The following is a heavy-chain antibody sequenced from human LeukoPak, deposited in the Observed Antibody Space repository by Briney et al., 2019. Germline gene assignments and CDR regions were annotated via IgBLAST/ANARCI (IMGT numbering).Heavy chain of an antibody. CDR1: GFTFSSYW. J-gene: IGHJ4*02. CDR2: IKQDGSEK. CDR3: ARGVAVADAYYFDY. D-gene: IGHD6-19*01. V-gene: IGHV3-7*01. Sequence: PGGSLRLSCAASGFTFSSYWMSWVRQAPGKELEWVANIKQDGSEKYYVDSVKGRFTISRDNAKNSLYLQMNSLRAEDTAVYYCARGVAVADAYYFDYWGQGTLVTVSS.